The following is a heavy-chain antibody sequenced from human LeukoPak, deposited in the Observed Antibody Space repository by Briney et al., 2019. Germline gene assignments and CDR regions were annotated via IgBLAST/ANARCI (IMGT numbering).Heavy chain of an antibody. D-gene: IGHD6-13*01. CDR2: INVNGGTM. Sequence: GGSLRLSCAASGFTFKDYYWSWIRQVPGKGLEWVSYINVNGGTMHYADSVKGRFTISRDNAKNSLPLEMNSLRAEDTAVYYCARGPRILAAGSYYFDYWGQGTLVTVSP. CDR3: ARGPRILAAGSYYFDY. CDR1: GFTFKDYY. J-gene: IGHJ4*02. V-gene: IGHV3-11*01.